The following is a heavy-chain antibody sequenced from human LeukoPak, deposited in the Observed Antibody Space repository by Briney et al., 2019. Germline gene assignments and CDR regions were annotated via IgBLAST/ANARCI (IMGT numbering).Heavy chain of an antibody. CDR3: ASSKRGGGSGY. Sequence: SETLSLTCTVSGGSISSDNYYWSWIRQPAGKGLEWIGRIYTSGSTNYNPSLKSRVTISVDTSKNQVALKLSSVTAADTAVYFCASSKRGGGSGYWGQGTLSPSPQ. V-gene: IGHV4-61*02. D-gene: IGHD2-15*01. CDR1: GGSISSDNYY. J-gene: IGHJ4*02. CDR2: IYTSGST.